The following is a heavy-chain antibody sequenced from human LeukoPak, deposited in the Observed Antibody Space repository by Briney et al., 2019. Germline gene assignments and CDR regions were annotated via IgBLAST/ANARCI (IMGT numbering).Heavy chain of an antibody. CDR3: AKVVRYYDFWSGEYYFDY. CDR2: ISGTGGST. V-gene: IGHV3-23*01. J-gene: IGHJ4*02. CDR1: GFTFSSYA. D-gene: IGHD3-3*01. Sequence: GGSLRLSCAAPGFTFSSYAMSWVRQAPGKGLEWVSAISGTGGSTYYADSVKGRFTISRDNSKNTLYLQMNSLRAEDTAIHYCAKVVRYYDFWSGEYYFDYWGQGTLVTVSS.